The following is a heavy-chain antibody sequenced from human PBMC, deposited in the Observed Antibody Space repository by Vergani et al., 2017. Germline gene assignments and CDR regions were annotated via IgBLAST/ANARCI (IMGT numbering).Heavy chain of an antibody. CDR2: IWYDGSKE. V-gene: IGHV3-33*01. CDR1: GFTLSSHA. J-gene: IGHJ6*03. D-gene: IGHD2-8*01. CDR3: ARSGYCAHGVCYLTYYSYMDV. Sequence: QVQLEESGRGVVQPGRSLRLSCAGSGFTLSSHAMHWVRQAPGKGLEWVAFIWYDGSKEYYADSVKGRFTISRDNSKNTLYLQMNNLRAADTAFYYCARSGYCAHGVCYLTYYSYMDVWGKGTAVTVSS.